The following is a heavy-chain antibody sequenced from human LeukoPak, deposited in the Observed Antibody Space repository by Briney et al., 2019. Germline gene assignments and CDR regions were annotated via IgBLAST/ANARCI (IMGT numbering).Heavy chain of an antibody. CDR3: ARYSSGWRRYYFDY. CDR1: GYSFTSYW. Sequence: GESLKISCKGSGYSFTSYWIGWVRQMPGKGLEWIGIIYPGDSDTRYSPSFQGQVTISADQPISTAYQQWSSLKASDTAMYYCARYSSGWRRYYFDYWGQGTLVTVSS. J-gene: IGHJ4*02. D-gene: IGHD6-19*01. V-gene: IGHV5-51*04. CDR2: IYPGDSDT.